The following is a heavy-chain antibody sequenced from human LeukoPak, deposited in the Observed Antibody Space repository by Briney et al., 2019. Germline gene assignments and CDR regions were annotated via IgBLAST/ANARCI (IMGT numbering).Heavy chain of an antibody. CDR1: GGTFSSYA. V-gene: IGHV1-69*04. CDR2: IIPILGIA. J-gene: IGHJ4*02. D-gene: IGHD3-22*01. Sequence: GSSVKVSCKASGGTFSSYAISWVRQAPGQGLEWMGRIIPILGIANYAQKFQGRVTITADKSTSTAYMELSSLRSEDTAVYYCATDLYDSSGYPLPSIDYWGQGTLVTVSS. CDR3: ATDLYDSSGYPLPSIDY.